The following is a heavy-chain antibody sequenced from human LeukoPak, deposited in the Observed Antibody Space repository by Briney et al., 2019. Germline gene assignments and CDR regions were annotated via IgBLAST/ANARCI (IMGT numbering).Heavy chain of an antibody. V-gene: IGHV3-48*03. D-gene: IGHD3-22*01. CDR3: ARATYYYDSSGYPFLDY. CDR2: ISSSGSTI. J-gene: IGHJ4*02. CDR1: GFTFSSYE. Sequence: PGGSLRLSCAASGFTFSSYEMNWVRQAPGKGLEWVSYISSSGSTIYYADSVKGRFTISRDNAKNSLYLHMNSLRAEDTAVYYCARATYYYDSSGYPFLDYWGQGTLVTVSS.